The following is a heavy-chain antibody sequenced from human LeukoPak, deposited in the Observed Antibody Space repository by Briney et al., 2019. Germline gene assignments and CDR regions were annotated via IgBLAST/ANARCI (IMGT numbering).Heavy chain of an antibody. J-gene: IGHJ4*02. CDR3: ARESLEYYYDSSGYYYNY. D-gene: IGHD3-22*01. V-gene: IGHV3-33*01. CDR2: IWYDGSNK. Sequence: GGSLRLSCAASGFTFSSYGMHWVRQAPGKGLERVAVIWYDGSNKYYADFVKGRFTISRDNSKNTLYLQMNSLRAEDTAVYYCARESLEYYYDSSGYYYNYWGQGTLVTVSS. CDR1: GFTFSSYG.